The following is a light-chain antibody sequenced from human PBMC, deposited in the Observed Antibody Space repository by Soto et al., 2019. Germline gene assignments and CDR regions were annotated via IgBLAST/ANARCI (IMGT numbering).Light chain of an antibody. CDR2: GAS. J-gene: IGKJ1*01. CDR3: RRYSRSPGT. CDR1: QSVSSSY. V-gene: IGKV3-20*01. Sequence: IVLTRSPATMSRSPRERATVNCRASQSVSSSYLAWYQQNPGQAPRLLISGASSRATGIPDRFRGSGSGTDFTLTICRRGLEECAVYNCRRYSRSPGTVGQGTKVDIK.